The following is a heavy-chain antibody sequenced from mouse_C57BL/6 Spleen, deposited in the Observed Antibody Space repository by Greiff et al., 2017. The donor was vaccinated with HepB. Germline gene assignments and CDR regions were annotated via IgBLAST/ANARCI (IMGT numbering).Heavy chain of an antibody. D-gene: IGHD2-2*01. CDR2: IDPSDSYT. CDR1: GYTFTSYW. CDR3: ATIYYGYDGNFDY. Sequence: QVQLKQPGAELVRPGTSVKLSCKASGYTFTSYWMHWVKQRPGQGLEWIGVIDPSDSYTNYNQKFKGKATLTVDTSSSTAYMQLSSLTSEDSAVYYCATIYYGYDGNFDYWGQGTTLTVSS. J-gene: IGHJ2*01. V-gene: IGHV1-59*01.